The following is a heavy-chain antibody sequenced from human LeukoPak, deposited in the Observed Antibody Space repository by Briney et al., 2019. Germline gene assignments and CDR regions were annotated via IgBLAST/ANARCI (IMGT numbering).Heavy chain of an antibody. D-gene: IGHD3-22*01. CDR1: GGSISSGDYY. V-gene: IGHV4-61*08. CDR3: ASWSWYYYDSSGYHDAFDI. Sequence: SQTLSLTCTVSGGSISSGDYYWSWIRQPPGKGLEWIGYIYYSGSTNYNPSLKSRVTISVDTSKNQFSLKLSSVTAADTAVYYCASWSWYYYDSSGYHDAFDIWGQGTMVTVSS. J-gene: IGHJ3*02. CDR2: IYYSGST.